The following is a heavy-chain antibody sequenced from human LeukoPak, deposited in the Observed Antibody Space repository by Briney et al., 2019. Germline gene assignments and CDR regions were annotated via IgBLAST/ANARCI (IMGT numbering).Heavy chain of an antibody. CDR3: ARGGKHYYDSSGYSADGDI. V-gene: IGHV4-39*07. Sequence: SETLSLTCTVSGGSISSSSYYWGWIRQPPGKGLEWIGIIYYSGSTYYNPSLKSRVTISVDTSKNQFSLKLSSVTAADTAVYYCARGGKHYYDSSGYSADGDIWGQGTMVTVSS. CDR2: IYYSGST. D-gene: IGHD3-22*01. CDR1: GGSISSSSYY. J-gene: IGHJ3*02.